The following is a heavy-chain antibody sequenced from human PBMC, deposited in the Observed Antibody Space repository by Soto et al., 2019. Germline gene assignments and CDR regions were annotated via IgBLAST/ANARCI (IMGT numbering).Heavy chain of an antibody. J-gene: IGHJ4*02. CDR2: IIPIFGTA. Sequence: QVQLVQSGAEVKKPGSSVKVSCKASGGTFSSYAISWVRQAPGQGLEWMGGIIPIFGTANYAQKFQGRVTITADESTSTAYMALIRLRSEDTAVDDCARYLATIPYYFDYWGQGTLVTVSS. D-gene: IGHD5-12*01. V-gene: IGHV1-69*01. CDR3: ARYLATIPYYFDY. CDR1: GGTFSSYA.